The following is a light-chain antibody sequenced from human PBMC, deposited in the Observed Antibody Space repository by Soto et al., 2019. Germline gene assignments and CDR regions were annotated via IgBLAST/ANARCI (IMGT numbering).Light chain of an antibody. V-gene: IGKV1-5*03. CDR1: HRISSR. J-gene: IGKJ2*01. CDR3: QQYNSYYT. CDR2: RAS. Sequence: DIQMTQSPSTLSASVGERVTITCRASHRISSRLAWYQQKPGQPPKLLIYRASNLETGVPSRFSGSGSETEFTLTISSLQPDDFATYYCQQYNSYYTFGQGTKLEIK.